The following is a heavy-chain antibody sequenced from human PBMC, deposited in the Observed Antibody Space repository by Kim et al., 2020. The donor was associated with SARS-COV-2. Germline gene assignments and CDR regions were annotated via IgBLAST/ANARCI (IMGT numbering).Heavy chain of an antibody. CDR2: INHSGST. Sequence: SETLSLTCAVYGGSFSGYYWSWIRQPPGKGLEWIGEINHSGSTNYNPSLKSRVTISVDTSKNQFSLKLSSVTAADTAVYYCARGGGSQRYFDLWGRGTLVTVSS. D-gene: IGHD3-16*01. J-gene: IGHJ2*01. V-gene: IGHV4-34*01. CDR1: GGSFSGYY. CDR3: ARGGGSQRYFDL.